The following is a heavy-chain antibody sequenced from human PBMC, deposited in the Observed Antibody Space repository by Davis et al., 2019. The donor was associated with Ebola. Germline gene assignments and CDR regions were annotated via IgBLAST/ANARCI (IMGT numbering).Heavy chain of an antibody. Sequence: GGSLRLSCAASGFTFSSYGMHWVRQAPGKGLEWVAVISYDGSNKYYADSVKGRFTISRDNSKNTLYLQMDSLRADDTAVYYCAEDRQLNYWGQGTLVTVSS. CDR2: ISYDGSNK. D-gene: IGHD1-1*01. CDR1: GFTFSSYG. J-gene: IGHJ1*01. V-gene: IGHV3-30*18. CDR3: AEDRQLNY.